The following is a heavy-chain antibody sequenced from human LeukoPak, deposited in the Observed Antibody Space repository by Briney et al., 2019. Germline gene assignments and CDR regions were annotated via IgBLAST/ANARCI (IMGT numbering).Heavy chain of an antibody. CDR2: ISSTSSYI. V-gene: IGHV3-21*01. J-gene: IGHJ4*02. CDR3: AGSRDGYNYRGDY. D-gene: IGHD5-24*01. CDR1: GFTFRSYN. Sequence: PGGSLRLSCTASGFTFRSYNLNWVRQAPGKGLEWVSSISSTSSYIFYADSVRGRFTISRDNAKNSLYLQMNSLRAEDTAVYYCAGSRDGYNYRGDYWGQGTLVTVSS.